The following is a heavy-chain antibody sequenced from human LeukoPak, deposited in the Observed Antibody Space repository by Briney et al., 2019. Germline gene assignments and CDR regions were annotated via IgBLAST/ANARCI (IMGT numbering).Heavy chain of an antibody. Sequence: GASVKVSCKTSGYSFTSNYIHWVRQAPGQGLEWMGMIYPRDGSTSYAQKFQGRVTVTRDTSTSTVHMELSGLRSEDTAVYYCARGALHDYWGQGTLVTVSS. CDR3: ARGALHDY. V-gene: IGHV1-46*01. CDR1: GYSFTSNY. CDR2: IYPRDGST. J-gene: IGHJ4*02.